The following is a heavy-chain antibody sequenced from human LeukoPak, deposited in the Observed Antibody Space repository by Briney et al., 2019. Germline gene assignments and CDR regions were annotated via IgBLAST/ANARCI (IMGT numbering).Heavy chain of an antibody. D-gene: IGHD2-15*01. V-gene: IGHV4-39*01. CDR1: GGSISSSSYY. J-gene: IGHJ3*02. CDR3: ARHVDIVVVVAATNAFDI. CDR2: IYYSGST. Sequence: SETLSLTCTVSGGSISSSSYYWGWIRQPPGKGLEWIGSIYYSGSTYYNPSLKSRVTISVDTSKNQFSLKLSSVTAADTAVYYCARHVDIVVVVAATNAFDIWGQGTMLTVSS.